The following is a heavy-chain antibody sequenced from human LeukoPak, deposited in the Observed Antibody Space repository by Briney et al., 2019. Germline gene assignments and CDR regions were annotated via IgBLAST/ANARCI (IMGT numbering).Heavy chain of an antibody. J-gene: IGHJ4*02. CDR3: ARGRDYYDKSGLDY. D-gene: IGHD3-22*01. CDR1: GYSFTANY. Sequence: ASVKVSCEASGYSFTANYMHWVRQAPGQGLGWMGCINPNSGTTNYAQNFQGRVTMTRDTSIRTAYMELSRLSSDDTAVYYCARGRDYYDKSGLDYWGQGTLVTVS. CDR2: INPNSGTT. V-gene: IGHV1-2*02.